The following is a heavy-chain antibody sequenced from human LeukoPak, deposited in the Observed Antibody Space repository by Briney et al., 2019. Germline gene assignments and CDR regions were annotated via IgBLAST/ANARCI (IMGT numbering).Heavy chain of an antibody. CDR2: IYYSGST. V-gene: IGHV4-30-4*01. Sequence: PSETLSLTCAVSGGSISSGDYYWSWIRQSPGKGLEWIGYIYYSGSTYYNPSLKSRVTISVDTSKNQFSLKLSSVTAADTAVYYCARVGGSGWYHYYYGMDVWGQGTTVTVSS. CDR1: GGSISSGDYY. J-gene: IGHJ6*02. CDR3: ARVGGSGWYHYYYGMDV. D-gene: IGHD6-19*01.